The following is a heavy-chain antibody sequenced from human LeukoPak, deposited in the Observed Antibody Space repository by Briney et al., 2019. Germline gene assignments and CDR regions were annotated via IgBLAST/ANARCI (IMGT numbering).Heavy chain of an antibody. CDR3: AKDLPRDSEDSYYGMDV. CDR2: ISGGGGST. CDR1: GVTFSSYV. V-gene: IGHV3-23*01. J-gene: IGHJ6*02. Sequence: GGSLRLSCAASGVTFSSYVMSWVRQAPGKGLGWVSDISGGGGSTYYADSVRGRFTISRDTTKNTLYLQMNSLRAEDTAVYYCAKDLPRDSEDSYYGMDVWGQGTTVTVSS.